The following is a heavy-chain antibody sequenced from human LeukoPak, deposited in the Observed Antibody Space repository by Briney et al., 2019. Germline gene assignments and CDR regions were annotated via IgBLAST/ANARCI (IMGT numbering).Heavy chain of an antibody. Sequence: ASVKVSCKASGYTFTSYYLHWVRQAPGQGLEWMGIINPSGGSPNYAQKFQGRVTMTRDTSTSTVYMELRSLRSADTALYYCAREFVGGRSGELGYWGQGTRVTVSS. D-gene: IGHD3-10*01. V-gene: IGHV1-46*01. CDR2: INPSGGSP. J-gene: IGHJ4*02. CDR1: GYTFTSYY. CDR3: AREFVGGRSGELGY.